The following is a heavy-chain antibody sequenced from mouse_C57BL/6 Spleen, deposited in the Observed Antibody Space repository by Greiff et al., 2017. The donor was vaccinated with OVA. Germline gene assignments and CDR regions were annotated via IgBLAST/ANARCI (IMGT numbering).Heavy chain of an antibody. CDR3: ARFGNYFDY. D-gene: IGHD1-1*02. CDR2: IDPSDSET. Sequence: QVHVKQPGAELVRPGSSVKLSCKASGYTFTSYWMHWVKQRPIQGLEWIGNIDPSDSETHYNQKFKDKATLTVDKSSSTAYMQLSSLTSEDSAVYYCARFGNYFDYWGQGTTLTVSS. J-gene: IGHJ2*01. CDR1: GYTFTSYW. V-gene: IGHV1-52*01.